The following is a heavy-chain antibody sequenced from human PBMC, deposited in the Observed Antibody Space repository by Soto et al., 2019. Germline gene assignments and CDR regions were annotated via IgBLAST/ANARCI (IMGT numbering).Heavy chain of an antibody. CDR1: GGSISSSSYY. J-gene: IGHJ4*02. CDR2: IYYSGST. V-gene: IGHV4-39*01. Sequence: SETLSLTCTVSGGSISSSSYYWGWIRQPPGKGLEWIGSIYYSGSTYYNPSLKSRVTISVDTSKNQFSLKLSSVTAADTAVYYCAARRHSNWQFDYWGQGTLVTVSS. CDR3: AARRHSNWQFDY. D-gene: IGHD4-4*01.